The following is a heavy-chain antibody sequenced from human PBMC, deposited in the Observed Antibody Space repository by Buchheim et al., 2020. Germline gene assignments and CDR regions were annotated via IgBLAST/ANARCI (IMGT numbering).Heavy chain of an antibody. J-gene: IGHJ2*01. CDR2: VLHNGNT. D-gene: IGHD1-26*01. V-gene: IGHV4-59*01. CDR1: GGSIGSYY. CDR3: SRENWDPSALSFLDL. Sequence: QVQLQRSGTGQVKPSETLSLTCTVSGGSIGSYYWSWIRQSPGKGLEWIGYVLHNGNTHYNPSLNSRVTILVDTAKNQFYLRLNSVTAADTPIYLRSRENWDPSALSFLDLWGRGTL.